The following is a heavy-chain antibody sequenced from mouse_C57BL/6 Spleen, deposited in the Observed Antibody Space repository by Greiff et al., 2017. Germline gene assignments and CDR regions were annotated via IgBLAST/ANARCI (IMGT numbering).Heavy chain of an antibody. CDR1: GYTFTDYE. CDR3: TRDGSSPYYYAMDY. V-gene: IGHV1-15*01. CDR2: IDPETGGT. J-gene: IGHJ4*01. D-gene: IGHD1-1*01. Sequence: VQLQQSGAELVRPGASVTLSCKASGYTFTDYEMHWVKQTPVHGLEWIGAIDPETGGTAYKQKFKGKAILTADKSSSTAYMELRSLTSEDSAVYYCTRDGSSPYYYAMDYWGQGTSVTVSS.